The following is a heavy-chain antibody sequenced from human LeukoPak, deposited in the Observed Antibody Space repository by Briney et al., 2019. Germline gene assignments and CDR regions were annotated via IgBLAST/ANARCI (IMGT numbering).Heavy chain of an antibody. CDR1: GYIFTSYG. Sequence: ASVKVSCKASGYIFTSYGISWVRQAPGQGLEWMGWISAYNGNRNYAQKFQGRVTMTTDTSTSTANMELRSLRSDDTAVYYCARDAITWFGELFWASNWFDPWGQGTLVTVSS. CDR3: ARDAITWFGELFWASNWFDP. V-gene: IGHV1-18*01. J-gene: IGHJ5*02. CDR2: ISAYNGNR. D-gene: IGHD3-10*01.